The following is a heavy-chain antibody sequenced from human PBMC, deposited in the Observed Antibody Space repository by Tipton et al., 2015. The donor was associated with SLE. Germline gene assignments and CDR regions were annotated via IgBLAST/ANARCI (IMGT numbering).Heavy chain of an antibody. V-gene: IGHV3-20*04. Sequence: SLRLSCAASGFTFDDYGMSWVRQAPGKGLEWVSGINWNGGSTGYADSVKGRFTISRDNAKNSLYLQMNSLRAEDTAVYYCARGGEGATTASFDYWGQGTLVTVSS. D-gene: IGHD1-26*01. J-gene: IGHJ4*02. CDR3: ARGGEGATTASFDY. CDR1: GFTFDDYG. CDR2: INWNGGST.